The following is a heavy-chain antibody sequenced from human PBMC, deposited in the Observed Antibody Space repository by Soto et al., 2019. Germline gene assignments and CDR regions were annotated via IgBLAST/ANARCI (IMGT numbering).Heavy chain of an antibody. V-gene: IGHV4-59*01. CDR2: IYYIGST. D-gene: IGHD1-26*01. J-gene: IGHJ1*01. Sequence: QVQLQESGPGLVKPSETLSLTCTVSGGSISSYYWGWIRQPPGKGLEWVGDIYYIGSTNYNLSLTRPVTMSLDSAKNQLSLKPSSVTAADTAVYYCAIEGIVGASGGYFQHWGQGTLVTVSS. CDR3: AIEGIVGASGGYFQH. CDR1: GGSISSYY.